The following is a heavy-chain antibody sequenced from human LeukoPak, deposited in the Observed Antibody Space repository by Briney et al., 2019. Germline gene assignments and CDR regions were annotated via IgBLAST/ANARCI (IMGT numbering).Heavy chain of an antibody. CDR3: ARPPLYDAFDI. CDR2: ISSSGSTI. CDR1: GFTFSDYY. Sequence: GGSLRLSCAASGFTFSDYYMSWIRQAPGKGLEWVSYISSSGSTIYYADSVEGRFTISRDNAKNSLYLQMNSLRAEDTAVYYCARPPLYDAFDIWGQGTMVTVSS. V-gene: IGHV3-11*01. J-gene: IGHJ3*02.